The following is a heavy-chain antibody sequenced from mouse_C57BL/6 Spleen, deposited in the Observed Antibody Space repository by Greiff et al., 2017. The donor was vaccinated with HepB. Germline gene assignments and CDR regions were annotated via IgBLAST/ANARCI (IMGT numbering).Heavy chain of an antibody. CDR3: VRNGNLYYYAMDY. D-gene: IGHD2-1*01. V-gene: IGHV10-1*01. CDR2: IRSKSNNYAT. CDR1: GFSFNTYA. Sequence: EVKLMESGGGLVQPKGSLKLSCAASGFSFNTYAMNWVRQAPGKGLEWVARIRSKSNNYATYYADSVKDRFTISRDDSESMLYLQMNNLKTEDTAMYYCVRNGNLYYYAMDYWGQGTSVTVSS. J-gene: IGHJ4*01.